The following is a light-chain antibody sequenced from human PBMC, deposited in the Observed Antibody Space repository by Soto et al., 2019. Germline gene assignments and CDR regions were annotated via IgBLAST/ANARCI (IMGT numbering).Light chain of an antibody. CDR1: QSVSSY. Sequence: EIVLTQSPATLSLSPGERATLSCRASQSVSSYLAWYQQKPGQAPRLLIYDASNRATGIPARFSGSGSGTGFTLTISGLEPEDFAVYYGQQRSNWPPLTFGGGTKVEIK. CDR2: DAS. CDR3: QQRSNWPPLT. V-gene: IGKV3-11*01. J-gene: IGKJ4*01.